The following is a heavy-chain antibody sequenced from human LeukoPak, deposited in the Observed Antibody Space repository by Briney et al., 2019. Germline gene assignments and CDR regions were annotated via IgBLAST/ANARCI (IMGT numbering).Heavy chain of an antibody. CDR1: GFTCSSYA. CDR3: ARGDYYDSSGPIDY. J-gene: IGHJ4*02. V-gene: IGHV3-30*04. CDR2: ISYDGSNK. Sequence: PGGSMRLSCAAYGFTCSSYAMHWVRQAPCKWRAWVAVISYDGSNKYYADSVKGRLTISSGNSKNPLYLKMNSLRAEDPAVYSCARGDYYDSSGPIDYWGQAPLVTVSS. D-gene: IGHD3-22*01.